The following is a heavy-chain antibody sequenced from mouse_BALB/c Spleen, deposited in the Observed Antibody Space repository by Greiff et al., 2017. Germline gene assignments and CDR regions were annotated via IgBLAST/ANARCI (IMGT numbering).Heavy chain of an antibody. CDR2: IYPGDGDT. V-gene: IGHV1-80*01. CDR1: GYAFSSYW. CDR3: ARWDYYGSRAMDY. Sequence: QVQLQQSGAELVRPGSSVKISCKASGYAFSSYWMNWVKQRPGQGLEWIGQIYPGDGDTNYNGKFKGKATLTADKSSSTAYMQLSSLTSEDSAVYFCARWDYYGSRAMDYWGQGTSVTVAS. D-gene: IGHD1-1*01. J-gene: IGHJ4*01.